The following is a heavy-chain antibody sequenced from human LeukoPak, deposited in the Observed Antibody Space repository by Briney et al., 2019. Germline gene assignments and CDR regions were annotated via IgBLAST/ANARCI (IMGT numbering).Heavy chain of an antibody. J-gene: IGHJ4*02. CDR3: ARGGGGSYYHLLDY. D-gene: IGHD1-26*01. CDR1: GFTFSSYS. CDR2: ISSSSSYI. Sequence: PGGSLRPSCAASGFTFSSYSMNWVRQAPGKGLEWVSSISSSSSYIYYADSVKGRFTISRDDAKNSLYLQMNSLRAEDTAVYYCARGGGGSYYHLLDYWGQGTLVTVSS. V-gene: IGHV3-21*01.